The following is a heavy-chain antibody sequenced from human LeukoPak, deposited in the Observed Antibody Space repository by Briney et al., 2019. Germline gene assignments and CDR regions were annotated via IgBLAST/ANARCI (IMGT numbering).Heavy chain of an antibody. CDR2: IYYSGST. CDR3: ARGDVDTAMVFDY. D-gene: IGHD5-18*01. J-gene: IGHJ4*02. Sequence: SETLSLTCTVSGGSISSSSYYWGWIRQPPGKGLEWIGSIYYSGSTYYNPSLKSRVTISVDRSKNQFSLKLSSVTAADTAVYYCARGDVDTAMVFDYWGQGTLVTVSS. V-gene: IGHV4-39*07. CDR1: GGSISSSSYY.